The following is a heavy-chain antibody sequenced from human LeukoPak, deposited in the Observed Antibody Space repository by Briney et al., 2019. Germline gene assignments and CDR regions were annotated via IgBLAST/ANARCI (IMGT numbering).Heavy chain of an antibody. Sequence: GESLKISCKGSGYSFTSYWIGWVRQMPGKGLEWMGIIYPGDSDTRYSPSFQGQATISADKSISTAYLQWSSLKASDTAMYYCASQGYDSSGYYFHGYWGQGTLVTVSS. V-gene: IGHV5-51*01. J-gene: IGHJ4*02. CDR2: IYPGDSDT. D-gene: IGHD3-22*01. CDR1: GYSFTSYW. CDR3: ASQGYDSSGYYFHGY.